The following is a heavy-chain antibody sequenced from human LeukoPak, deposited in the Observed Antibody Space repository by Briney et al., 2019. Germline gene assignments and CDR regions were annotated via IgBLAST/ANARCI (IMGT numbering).Heavy chain of an antibody. V-gene: IGHV3-15*01. D-gene: IGHD3-10*01. Sequence: GGSLRLSCAASGFTFTNAWMTWVRQAPGKGLEWVGRITSKTDGGTTDYAAPMKGRFIISRDDSKTAVYLQMYILKPEGTAVYYCTTDGAGRLVRGSPPYYYDHWGQGTLVTVSS. CDR3: TTDGAGRLVRGSPPYYYDH. CDR1: GFTFTNAW. CDR2: ITSKTDGGTT. J-gene: IGHJ4*02.